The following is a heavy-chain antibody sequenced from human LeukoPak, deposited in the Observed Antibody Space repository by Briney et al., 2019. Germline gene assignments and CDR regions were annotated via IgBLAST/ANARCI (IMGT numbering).Heavy chain of an antibody. V-gene: IGHV3-66*02. Sequence: GGSLRLSCAASGFTVSSNYMSWVRQAPGKGLEWVSVIYSGGSTYYADSVKGRFTISRDNSKNTLYLQMNSLRAEDTAVYYCARDWHASQGQYYYDSSGYPAALDAFDIWGQGTMVTASS. CDR2: IYSGGST. D-gene: IGHD3-22*01. CDR3: ARDWHASQGQYYYDSSGYPAALDAFDI. J-gene: IGHJ3*02. CDR1: GFTVSSNY.